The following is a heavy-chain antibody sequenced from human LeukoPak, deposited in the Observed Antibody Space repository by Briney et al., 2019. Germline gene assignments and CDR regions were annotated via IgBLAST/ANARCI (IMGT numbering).Heavy chain of an antibody. D-gene: IGHD3-22*01. V-gene: IGHV4-39*01. Sequence: SETLSLTCTVSGGSISSSSYYWGWIRQPPGKGLEWIGSIYYSGSTYYNPSLKSRVTISVDTSKNQFSLKLSSVTAADTAAYYCARQVTTYYYDSSGYTIFDYWGQGTLVTVSS. J-gene: IGHJ4*02. CDR3: ARQVTTYYYDSSGYTIFDY. CDR2: IYYSGST. CDR1: GGSISSSSYY.